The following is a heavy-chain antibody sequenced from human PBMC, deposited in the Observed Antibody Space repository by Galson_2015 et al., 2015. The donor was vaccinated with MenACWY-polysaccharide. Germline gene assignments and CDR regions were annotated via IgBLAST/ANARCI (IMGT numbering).Heavy chain of an antibody. J-gene: IGHJ4*02. CDR3: ARVPSGGAVAGSNFFAS. D-gene: IGHD6-19*01. CDR1: GFTFSSYA. V-gene: IGHV3-30-3*01. CDR2: ISYDGSNK. Sequence: SLRLSCAASGFTFSSYAVHWVRQAPGEGLEWVAVISYDGSNKYYADSVKGRFTISRDNSRNRLYLQMSSLRTEDTAVYYCARVPSGGAVAGSNFFASWGQGTQVTVSS.